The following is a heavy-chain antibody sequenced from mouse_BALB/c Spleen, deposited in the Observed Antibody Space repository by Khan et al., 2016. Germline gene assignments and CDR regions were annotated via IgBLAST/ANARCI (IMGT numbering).Heavy chain of an antibody. CDR2: INPGSSTI. Sequence: EVKLLESGGGLVQPGGSLNLSCAAPGFDFSRYWMSWARQAPGKGQEWIGEINPGSSTINYTPSLKDKFIISRDNAKNTLYLQMSKVRSEDTALYDCARLLWLRAMDYWGQGTSVTVSS. CDR1: GFDFSRYW. CDR3: ARLLWLRAMDY. V-gene: IGHV4-2*02. J-gene: IGHJ4*01. D-gene: IGHD2-2*01.